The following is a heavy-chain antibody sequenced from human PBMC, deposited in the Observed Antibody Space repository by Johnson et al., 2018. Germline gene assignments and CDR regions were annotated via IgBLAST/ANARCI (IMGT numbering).Heavy chain of an antibody. V-gene: IGHV3-30*18. D-gene: IGHD2-15*01. CDR3: AKRWLGYIQH. J-gene: IGHJ1*01. CDR1: GFTFSSYG. CDR2: ISYDGSNK. Sequence: QVQLVESGGGVVQPGRSLRLSCAASGFTFSSYGMHWVRQAPGKGLEWVAVISYDGSNKYSADSVKGRFTISRDNSKNTLYLQMNSLRAEDTAVYYCAKRWLGYIQHWGQGILVTVSS.